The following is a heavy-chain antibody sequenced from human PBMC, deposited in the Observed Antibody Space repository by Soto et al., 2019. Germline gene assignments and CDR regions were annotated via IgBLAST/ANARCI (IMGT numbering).Heavy chain of an antibody. CDR3: ASSSGPPKGNWFDP. Sequence: QVQLVQSGAEVKKPGSSVKVSCKASGGTFSSYTISWVRQGPGQGLEWMGRIIPILGIANYAQKFQGRVTITADKSTSTAYMELSSLRSEDTAVYYCASSSGPPKGNWFDPWGQVTLVTVSS. CDR2: IIPILGIA. CDR1: GGTFSSYT. J-gene: IGHJ5*02. D-gene: IGHD6-6*01. V-gene: IGHV1-69*02.